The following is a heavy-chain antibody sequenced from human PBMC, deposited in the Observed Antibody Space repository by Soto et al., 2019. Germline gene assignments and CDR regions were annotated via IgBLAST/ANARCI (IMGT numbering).Heavy chain of an antibody. D-gene: IGHD2-15*01. Sequence: QVQLVQSGAEVKKPGASVKVSCKASGYTFTRYAMHWVRQAPGQRLEWMGWINAGNGNTKYSQKFQGRVTITRDTSESTAYMALSSLRSEDTAVYYCARPYIAAAPYGMDVWGQGTTVTVSS. CDR3: ARPYIAAAPYGMDV. V-gene: IGHV1-3*01. J-gene: IGHJ6*02. CDR2: INAGNGNT. CDR1: GYTFTRYA.